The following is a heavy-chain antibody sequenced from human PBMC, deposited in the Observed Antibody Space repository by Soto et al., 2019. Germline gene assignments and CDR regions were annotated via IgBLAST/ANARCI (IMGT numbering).Heavy chain of an antibody. D-gene: IGHD3-22*01. CDR1: GGTFSSYA. CDR3: ARDPPTYYYDSSVRYGMDV. V-gene: IGHV1-69*13. Sequence: ASVKVSCKASGGTFSSYAISWVRQAPGQGREWMGGIIPIFGTANYAQKFQGRVTITADESTSTAYMELSSLRSEDTAVYYCARDPPTYYYDSSVRYGMDVWGQGTTVTVSS. CDR2: IIPIFGTA. J-gene: IGHJ6*02.